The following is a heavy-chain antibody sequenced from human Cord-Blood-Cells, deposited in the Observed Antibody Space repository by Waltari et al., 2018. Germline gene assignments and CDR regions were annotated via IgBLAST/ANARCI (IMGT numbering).Heavy chain of an antibody. J-gene: IGHJ4*02. V-gene: IGHV4-39*01. Sequence: QLQLQESGPGLVKPSETLSLTCTVSGGSISSSSYYWGWNRQPPGKGLAWIGSIYYSGGTYYNPSLKSRFTISVDTSKSPFSLKLNSVTDADTAVYYCAREVTGAGGYYFDDWGQGTLVTVSS. CDR3: AREVTGAGGYYFDD. CDR1: GGSISSSSYY. CDR2: IYYSGGT. D-gene: IGHD7-27*01.